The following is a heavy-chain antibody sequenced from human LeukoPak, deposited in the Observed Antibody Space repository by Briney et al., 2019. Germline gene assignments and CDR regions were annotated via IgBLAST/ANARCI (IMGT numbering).Heavy chain of an antibody. D-gene: IGHD6-13*01. Sequence: GGSLRLSCPASGFPFNDYGMHLVRQAPGKGLEWLAAISDDASKTYYGDSVKGRSTIPRDKSKSTLYLQMNNLRAEDTTVYHCANVKHAPSSRQTVWFDPWGRRTLVPVFS. V-gene: IGHV3-30*18. CDR2: ISDDASKT. J-gene: IGHJ5*02. CDR3: ANVKHAPSSRQTVWFDP. CDR1: GFPFNDYG.